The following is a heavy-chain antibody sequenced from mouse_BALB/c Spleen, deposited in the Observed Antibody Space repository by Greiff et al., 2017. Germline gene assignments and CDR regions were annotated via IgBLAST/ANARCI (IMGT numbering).Heavy chain of an antibody. D-gene: IGHD4-1*01. CDR2: INPSSGYT. CDR1: GYTFTSYT. J-gene: IGHJ1*01. CDR3: AQSPGAWYFDV. Sequence: VQLQQSAAELARPGASVKMSCKASGYTFTSYTMHWVKQRPGQGLEWIGYINPSSGYTEYNQKFKDKTTLTADKSSSTAYMQLSSLTSEDSAVYYCAQSPGAWYFDVWGAGTTVTVSS. V-gene: IGHV1-4*02.